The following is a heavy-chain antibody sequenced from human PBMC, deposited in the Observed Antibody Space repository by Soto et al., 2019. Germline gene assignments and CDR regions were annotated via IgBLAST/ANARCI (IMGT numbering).Heavy chain of an antibody. CDR1: GFTFGDYA. V-gene: IGHV3-49*03. D-gene: IGHD6-19*01. Sequence: GSLRLSCTASGFTFGDYAMSWFRQAPGKGLEWVGFIRSKAYGGTTEYAASVKGRFTISRDDSKSIAYLQMNSLKTEDTAVYYCTRDKNRIAVAGSLAFDIWGQGTMVTVSS. CDR2: IRSKAYGGTT. CDR3: TRDKNRIAVAGSLAFDI. J-gene: IGHJ3*02.